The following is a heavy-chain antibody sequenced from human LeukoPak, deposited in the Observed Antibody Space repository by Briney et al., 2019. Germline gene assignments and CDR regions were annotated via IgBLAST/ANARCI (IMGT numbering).Heavy chain of an antibody. CDR3: ARVGYNGWNFEN. J-gene: IGHJ4*02. Sequence: GGSLRLSCAASGFTFSSYWMSWVRQAPGKGLQSVAYISQDVSHKYYVDSVKGRFTISRDNAKNSLHLEMNSLRAEVTALYYCARVGYNGWNFENWGQGTLVTVSS. CDR2: ISQDVSHK. D-gene: IGHD5-12*01. CDR1: GFTFSSYW. V-gene: IGHV3-7*01.